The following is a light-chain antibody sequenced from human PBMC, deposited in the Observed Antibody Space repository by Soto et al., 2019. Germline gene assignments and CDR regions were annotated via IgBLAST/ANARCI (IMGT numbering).Light chain of an antibody. CDR1: QSVSSSY. CDR3: QQYGSSPTT. Sequence: EIVLTQSPGTLSLSPGERATLSWRASQSVSSSYLAWYQQKPGQAPRLLIYGASSRATGIPDRFGGSGSGTDFTLTISRLEPDDFAVYYCQQYGSSPTTFGQGTKVDIK. J-gene: IGKJ1*01. CDR2: GAS. V-gene: IGKV3-20*01.